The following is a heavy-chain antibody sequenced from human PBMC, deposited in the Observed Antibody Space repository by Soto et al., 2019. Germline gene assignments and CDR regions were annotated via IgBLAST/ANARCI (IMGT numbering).Heavy chain of an antibody. CDR3: ARGGYYDSSGSRNYHYYGMNV. D-gene: IGHD3-22*01. Sequence: ASVKVSFKASGYTFTSYGISWVRQAPGQGLEWMGWISAYNGNTNYAQKLQGRVTMTTDTSSNTAYMELRSLRSDDTAMYYCARGGYYDSSGSRNYHYYGMNVWGQRTTVTVSS. J-gene: IGHJ6*02. CDR2: ISAYNGNT. V-gene: IGHV1-18*01. CDR1: GYTFTSYG.